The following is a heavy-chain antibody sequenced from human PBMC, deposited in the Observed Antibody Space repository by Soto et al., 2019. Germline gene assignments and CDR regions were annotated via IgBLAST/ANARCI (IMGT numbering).Heavy chain of an antibody. J-gene: IGHJ3*02. V-gene: IGHV3-11*01. D-gene: IGHD3-16*02. CDR3: ARDSYEYIWESYRYWAFDI. Sequence: VGMLRHPCGVFGVPSCDYYVCWIRQAEVKGLERVTYISSSGSTIYYADSVKGRFPISRANAKNSLYLQMNSLRAEDTAVYYCARDSYEYIWESYRYWAFDIWGQGTMVTVSS. CDR2: ISSSGSTI. CDR1: GVPSCDYY.